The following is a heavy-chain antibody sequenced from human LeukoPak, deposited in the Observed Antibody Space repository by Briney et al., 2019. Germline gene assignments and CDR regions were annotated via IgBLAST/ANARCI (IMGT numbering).Heavy chain of an antibody. CDR1: GFTFSSYS. CDR3: ARDGQQWLVVGERTHYYYYGMDV. J-gene: IGHJ6*02. Sequence: PGGSLRLSCAASGFTFSSYSMNWVRQAPGEGLEWVSYISSSSSTIYYADSVKGRFTISRDNAKNSLYLQMNSLRDEDTAVYYCARDGQQWLVVGERTHYYYYGMDVWGQGTTVTVSS. CDR2: ISSSSSTI. D-gene: IGHD6-19*01. V-gene: IGHV3-48*02.